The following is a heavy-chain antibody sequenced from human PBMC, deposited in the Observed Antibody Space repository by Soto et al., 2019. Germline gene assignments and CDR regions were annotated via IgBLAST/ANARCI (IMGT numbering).Heavy chain of an antibody. Sequence: QVQLVESGGGVVQPGRSLRLSCAASGFTFSSYGMHWVRQAPGKGLEWVAVISYDGSNKYYADSVKGRFTISRDNSKNTLYLQMNSLRAEDTAVYYCAKDKYYYDSSGYLTPYYFDYWGQGTLVTVSS. CDR2: ISYDGSNK. CDR3: AKDKYYYDSSGYLTPYYFDY. J-gene: IGHJ4*02. V-gene: IGHV3-30*18. D-gene: IGHD3-22*01. CDR1: GFTFSSYG.